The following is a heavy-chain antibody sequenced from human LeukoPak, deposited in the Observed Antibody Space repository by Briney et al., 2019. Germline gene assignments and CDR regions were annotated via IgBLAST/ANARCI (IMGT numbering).Heavy chain of an antibody. CDR3: AKGRGWEASYYYYYMDV. CDR1: GFTFDDYG. D-gene: IGHD1-26*01. J-gene: IGHJ6*03. Sequence: PGGSLRLSCAASGFTFDDYGMSWVRQAPGKGLEWVSGINWNGGSTGYADSVKGRFTISRDNSKNTLYLQMNSLRAEDTAVYYCAKGRGWEASYYYYYMDVWGKGTTVTISS. CDR2: INWNGGST. V-gene: IGHV3-20*04.